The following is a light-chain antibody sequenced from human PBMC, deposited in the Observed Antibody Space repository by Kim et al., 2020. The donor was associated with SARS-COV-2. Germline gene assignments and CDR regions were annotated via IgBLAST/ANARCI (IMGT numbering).Light chain of an antibody. CDR3: QAWDSSTGV. V-gene: IGLV3-1*01. J-gene: IGLJ1*01. Sequence: SYELTQPPSVSVSPGQTASITCSGDKLGDKYACWYQQKPGQSPVLVIYQDSKRPSGIPERFSGSNPGNTATLTISGTQAMDEADYYCQAWDSSTGVFGIG. CDR1: KLGDKY. CDR2: QDS.